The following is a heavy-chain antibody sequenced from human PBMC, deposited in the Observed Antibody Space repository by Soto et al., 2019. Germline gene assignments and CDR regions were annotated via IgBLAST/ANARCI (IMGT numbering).Heavy chain of an antibody. J-gene: IGHJ5*02. CDR2: ISAYNGNT. Sequence: ASVKVSCKASGYTFTSYGISWVRQAPGQGLEWMGWISAYNGNTNYAQKLQGRVTMTTDTSTSTAYMELRSLRSDDTAVYYCARGFGELETQDWFDPWGQGTLVTVSS. CDR3: ARGFGELETQDWFDP. CDR1: GYTFTSYG. D-gene: IGHD3-10*01. V-gene: IGHV1-18*01.